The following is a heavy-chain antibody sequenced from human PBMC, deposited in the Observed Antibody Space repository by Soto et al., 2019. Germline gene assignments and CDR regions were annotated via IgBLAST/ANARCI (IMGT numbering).Heavy chain of an antibody. D-gene: IGHD2-2*01. J-gene: IGHJ6*02. Sequence: GGSLRLSCAASGFTFSSYGMHWVRQAPGKGLEWVAVISYDGSNKYYADSVKGRFTISRDNSKNTLYLQMNSLRAEDTAVYYCAKDSLSASRIVVVPAANYYYGMDVWGQGTTVTVSS. CDR1: GFTFSSYG. CDR3: AKDSLSASRIVVVPAANYYYGMDV. CDR2: ISYDGSNK. V-gene: IGHV3-30*18.